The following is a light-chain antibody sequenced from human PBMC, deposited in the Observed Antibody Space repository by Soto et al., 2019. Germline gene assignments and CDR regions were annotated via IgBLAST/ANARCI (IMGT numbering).Light chain of an antibody. Sequence: DIVMTQSPDSLAVSLGERATINCKSSQSVLYSPNTKNYLAWYQQKPGQPPKLLVYWASTRESGGPDRFSGSGSETDFTLTINSLQAEDVAVYYCQQYSNAPQTFGQGTKVEIK. J-gene: IGKJ1*01. CDR1: QSVLYSPNTKNY. CDR2: WAS. CDR3: QQYSNAPQT. V-gene: IGKV4-1*01.